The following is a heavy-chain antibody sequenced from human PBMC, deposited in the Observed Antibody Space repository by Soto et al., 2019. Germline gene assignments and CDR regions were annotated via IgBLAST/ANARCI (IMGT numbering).Heavy chain of an antibody. D-gene: IGHD6-6*01. Sequence: SETLSLTCTVSGGSMSSSEHYWSWMRQPPGKGLEWIGYIYHSGSTYYTPSLKGRVTISVDTSKSQFSLKLTSVTAADTGVYFCARASEYTLGWFDPWGLGTLVTDSS. V-gene: IGHV4-30-4*08. CDR1: GGSMSSSEHY. J-gene: IGHJ5*02. CDR3: ARASEYTLGWFDP. CDR2: IYHSGST.